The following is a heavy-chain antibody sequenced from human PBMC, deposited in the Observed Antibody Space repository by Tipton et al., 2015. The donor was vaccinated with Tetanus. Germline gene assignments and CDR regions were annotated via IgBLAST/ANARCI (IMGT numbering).Heavy chain of an antibody. Sequence: TLSLTCTVSGGSLSTFYWNWIRQPAGKGLEWIGRIYSSGSTNYNPSLKSRVTMSIDTPKNQFSLELTSVTAADTAVYYWARDFRERSGTYFSYYYTMDVWGQGTTVTVSS. V-gene: IGHV4-4*07. J-gene: IGHJ6*02. CDR1: GGSLSTFY. CDR2: IYSSGST. D-gene: IGHD1-26*01. CDR3: ARDFRERSGTYFSYYYTMDV.